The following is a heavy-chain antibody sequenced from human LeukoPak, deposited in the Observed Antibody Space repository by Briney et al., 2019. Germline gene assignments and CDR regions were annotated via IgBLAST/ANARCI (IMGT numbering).Heavy chain of an antibody. CDR1: GFTSSSYD. J-gene: IGHJ4*02. Sequence: PGGSLRLSCAASGFTSSSYDMHCVRQSTGKGLEWVSAIGTAGDTYYPGSVKGRFTISRENAKNSLYLQMNSLRAGDTAVYYCARALNDYGILTGPFDYWGQGTLVTVSS. V-gene: IGHV3-13*01. CDR2: IGTAGDT. CDR3: ARALNDYGILTGPFDY. D-gene: IGHD3-9*01.